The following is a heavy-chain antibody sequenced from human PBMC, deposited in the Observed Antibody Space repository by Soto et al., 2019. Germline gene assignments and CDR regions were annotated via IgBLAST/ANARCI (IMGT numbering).Heavy chain of an antibody. Sequence: ASVKVSCKASGHTFSGYYVHWVRQAPGQRLQWMGWVNPNSGGTHYAQKFQGRVSMTTDTSLSAVYMELRSMRRDDMAVYFCASGDVGDDLAVSTGVFGGLWGQGTLVTVSS. CDR3: ASGDVGDDLAVSTGVFGGL. CDR1: GHTFSGYY. D-gene: IGHD1-26*01. J-gene: IGHJ4*02. CDR2: VNPNSGGT. V-gene: IGHV1-2*02.